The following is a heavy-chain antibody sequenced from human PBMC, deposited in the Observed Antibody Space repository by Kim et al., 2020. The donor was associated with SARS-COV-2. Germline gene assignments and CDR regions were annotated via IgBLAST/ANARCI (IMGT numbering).Heavy chain of an antibody. CDR2: ISGSGGST. CDR3: AKALHNWNLGDDAFDI. D-gene: IGHD1-7*01. V-gene: IGHV3-23*01. Sequence: GGSLRLSCAASGFTFSSYAMSWVRQAPGKGLEWVSAISGSGGSTYYADSVKGRFTISRDNSKNTLYLQMNSLRAEDTAVYYCAKALHNWNLGDDAFDIWGQGTMVTVSS. CDR1: GFTFSSYA. J-gene: IGHJ3*02.